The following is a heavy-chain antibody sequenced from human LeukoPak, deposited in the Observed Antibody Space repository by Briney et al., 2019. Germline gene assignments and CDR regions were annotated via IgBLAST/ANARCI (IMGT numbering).Heavy chain of an antibody. CDR3: VKELSYYSTF. CDR1: AFTFSDYY. Sequence: GGSLRLSCAASAFTFSDYYMSWIRQAPGKGLEWVSFISSSSSYTVSAGSVKGRFTISRDNSKNTLYLQMSSLRAEDTAVYYCVKELSYYSTFWGQGTLVTVSS. J-gene: IGHJ4*02. D-gene: IGHD3-10*01. CDR2: ISSSSSYT. V-gene: IGHV3-11*06.